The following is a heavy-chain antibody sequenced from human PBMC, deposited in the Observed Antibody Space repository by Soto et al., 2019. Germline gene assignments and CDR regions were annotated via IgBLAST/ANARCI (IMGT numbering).Heavy chain of an antibody. Sequence: QVQLVQSGAEVKKPGSSVKVSCKVSGGTFSNYAIDWVRLAPGHGLEWMGGIVPIFGTTYYTQRFQGRAKTIADASTTPGYSAMRRLRTEDTALYYCARVDAVVGPYNYPGLDVWGPGTAVTVSS. CDR3: ARVDAVVGPYNYPGLDV. CDR1: GGTFSNYA. J-gene: IGHJ6*02. CDR2: IVPIFGTT. V-gene: IGHV1-69*12. D-gene: IGHD6-19*01.